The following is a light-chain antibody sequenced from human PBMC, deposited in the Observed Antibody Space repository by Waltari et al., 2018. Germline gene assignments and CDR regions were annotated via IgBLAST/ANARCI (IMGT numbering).Light chain of an antibody. CDR1: SSDVGGYNY. J-gene: IGLJ3*02. CDR2: DVT. V-gene: IGLV2-11*01. Sequence: QSALTQPRSVSGSPGQSVTISSTGTSSDVGGYNYVSCYQHPPGKAPKLIIYDVTKRPSGVPDRFSASKSDNTASLTISGLQAEDEADYYCCSYAGSITFWVFGGGTKLTVL. CDR3: CSYAGSITFWV.